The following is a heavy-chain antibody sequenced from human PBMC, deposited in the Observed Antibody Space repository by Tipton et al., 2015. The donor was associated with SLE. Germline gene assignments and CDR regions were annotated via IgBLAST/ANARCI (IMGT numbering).Heavy chain of an antibody. CDR3: ARGAGSSWSGYYYGMDV. D-gene: IGHD6-13*01. CDR2: INHSGST. CDR1: GGSFSGYY. Sequence: TLSLTCAVYGGSFSGYYWSWIRQPPGKGLEWIGEINHSGSTNYNPSLKSRVTISVDTSKNQFSLKLSSVTAADTAVYYCARGAGSSWSGYYYGMDVWGQGTTVTVSS. J-gene: IGHJ6*02. V-gene: IGHV4-34*01.